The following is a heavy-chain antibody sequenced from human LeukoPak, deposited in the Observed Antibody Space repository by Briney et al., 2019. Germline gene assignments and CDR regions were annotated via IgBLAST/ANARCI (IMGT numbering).Heavy chain of an antibody. CDR2: IKQDGSEK. D-gene: IGHD5-18*01. CDR3: ARDQMGGYSYGYNDY. J-gene: IGHJ4*02. Sequence: GGSLRLSCAASGFTFSSYWMSWVRQAPGKGLEWVANIKQDGSEKYYVDSVKGRFTTSRDNAKNSLYLQMNSLRAEDTAVYYCARDQMGGYSYGYNDYWGQGTLVTVSS. V-gene: IGHV3-7*01. CDR1: GFTFSSYW.